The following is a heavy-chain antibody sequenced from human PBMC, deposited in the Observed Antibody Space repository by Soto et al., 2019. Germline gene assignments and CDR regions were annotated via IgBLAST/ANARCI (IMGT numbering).Heavy chain of an antibody. CDR2: ISYDGSNK. V-gene: IGHV3-30-3*01. CDR3: ASAVLEGSFDI. Sequence: QVQLVESGGGGVQPGRSLRLSCAASGFTFSSYALHWVRQAPGKRMEWVAVISYDGSNKYYADSVKGRFTTSRDNSKNTMYLQMNSLGVEDTAVYYCASAVLEGSFDIWGQGTMVTVSS. J-gene: IGHJ3*02. D-gene: IGHD2-8*01. CDR1: GFTFSSYA.